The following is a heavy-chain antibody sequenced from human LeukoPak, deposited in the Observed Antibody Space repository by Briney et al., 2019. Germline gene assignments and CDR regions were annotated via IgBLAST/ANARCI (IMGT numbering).Heavy chain of an antibody. Sequence: PGGSLRLSCAGSGFTFSTYWMYWVRQAPGKGLEWVANIKGDGSQKNYAESVKARFPISRDNAKNSLYFQINSLRDEDTAVYYCARGNDYWGQGTLVTVSS. CDR3: ARGNDY. CDR2: IKGDGSQK. J-gene: IGHJ4*02. CDR1: GFTFSTYW. V-gene: IGHV3-7*04.